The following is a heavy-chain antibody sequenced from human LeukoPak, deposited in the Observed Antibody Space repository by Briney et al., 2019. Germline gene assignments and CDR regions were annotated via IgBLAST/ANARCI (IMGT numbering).Heavy chain of an antibody. J-gene: IGHJ4*02. CDR2: FSGSSSTI. Sequence: QSGGSLRLSRAASGFTFSSYSMNWVRQAPGKGLEWVSYFSGSSSTIYYADSVKGRFTISRDNAKNSLYLQMNSLRAEDTAVYYCARGSTFNWNYHGFDYWGQGTLVTVSS. V-gene: IGHV3-48*04. D-gene: IGHD1-7*01. CDR3: ARGSTFNWNYHGFDY. CDR1: GFTFSSYS.